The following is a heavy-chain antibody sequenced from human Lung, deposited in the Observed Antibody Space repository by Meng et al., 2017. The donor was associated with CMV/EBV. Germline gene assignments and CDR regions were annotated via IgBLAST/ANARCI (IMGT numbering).Heavy chain of an antibody. CDR1: GYTFTGYY. CDR3: AREARAAGTDEYFDY. CDR2: INPNSGGT. D-gene: IGHD6-13*01. J-gene: IGHJ4*02. V-gene: IGHV1-2*02. Sequence: ASVXVSXKASGYTFTGYYMHWVRQAPGQGLEWMGWINPNSGGTNYAQKFQGRVTMTRDTSISTTYMELSRLRSDDTAVYYCAREARAAGTDEYFDYWGQGTXVNVYS.